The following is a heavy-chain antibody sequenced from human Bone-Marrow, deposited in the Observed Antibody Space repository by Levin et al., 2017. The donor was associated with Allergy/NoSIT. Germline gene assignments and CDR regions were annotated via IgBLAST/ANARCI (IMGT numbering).Heavy chain of an antibody. V-gene: IGHV3-53*01. D-gene: IGHD2-2*01. CDR3: ARNPGAVPTTA. J-gene: IGHJ3*01. CDR2: IYSDGTT. Sequence: GGSLRLSCAASGFTVNNNYMIWVRQAPGKGLEWVSQIYSDGTTHFADSVKGRFAISRDSSKNTMYLQMNSLRPEDTAMYYCARNPGAVPTTAWGRGTMVTVSS. CDR1: GFTVNNNY.